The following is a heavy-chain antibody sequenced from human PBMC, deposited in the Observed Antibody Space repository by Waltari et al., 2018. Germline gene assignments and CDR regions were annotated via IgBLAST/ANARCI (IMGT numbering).Heavy chain of an antibody. CDR3: ARGSRLGGSVF. CDR1: GSGVTNPY. CDR2: IYVGGGT. D-gene: IGHD3-16*01. J-gene: IGHJ4*02. V-gene: IGHV3-66*02. Sequence: EVRLMESGGGLVQPGGPLRISCVASGSGVTNPYMTVFRQAPGKGPEWVSIIYVGGGTYYADSVKGRFTVSRDSSANSLYLQMNNLRIDDTAVYYCARGSRLGGSVFWGQGTLVTVSS.